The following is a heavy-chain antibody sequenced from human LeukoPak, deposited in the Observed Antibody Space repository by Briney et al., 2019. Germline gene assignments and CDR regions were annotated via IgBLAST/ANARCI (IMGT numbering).Heavy chain of an antibody. D-gene: IGHD2-2*01. J-gene: IGHJ6*02. CDR2: ISYDGSNK. CDR1: GFTFSSYA. CDR3: AKDLGSCSSTSCYGYLGHGMDV. Sequence: GGSLRLSCAASGFTFSSYAMHWVRQAPGKGLEWVAVISYDGSNKYYADSVKGRFTISRDNSKNTLYLQMNSLRAEDTAVYYCAKDLGSCSSTSCYGYLGHGMDVWGQGTTVTVSS. V-gene: IGHV3-30-3*01.